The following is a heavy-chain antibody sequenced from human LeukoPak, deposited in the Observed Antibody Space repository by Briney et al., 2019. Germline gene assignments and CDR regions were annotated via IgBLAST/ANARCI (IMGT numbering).Heavy chain of an antibody. D-gene: IGHD3-22*01. V-gene: IGHV3-33*01. Sequence: PGTSLRLSCAASGISFSSHGMHWVRQAPGKGLEWVAVIWYEGSNIYYADSVKGRFSIPRDNSKNTLYLQMNSLRAEDAALYYCARARNDYDSNGFSFLDYWGQGTLVTVSS. J-gene: IGHJ4*02. CDR2: IWYEGSNI. CDR1: GISFSSHG. CDR3: ARARNDYDSNGFSFLDY.